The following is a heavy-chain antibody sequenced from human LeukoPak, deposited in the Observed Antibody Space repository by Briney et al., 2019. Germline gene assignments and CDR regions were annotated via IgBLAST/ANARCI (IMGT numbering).Heavy chain of an antibody. D-gene: IGHD3-10*01. CDR3: ARLGAYSMVRGVAPYYFDY. CDR1: GGSISSSGYY. CDR2: IYYSGST. V-gene: IGHV4-39*01. Sequence: SETLSLTCTVSGGSISSSGYYWGWIRQPPGKGLEWIGSIYYSGSTYYNPSLKSRVTISVDTSKNQFSLKLSSVTAADTAVYYCARLGAYSMVRGVAPYYFDYWGQGTLVTVSS. J-gene: IGHJ4*02.